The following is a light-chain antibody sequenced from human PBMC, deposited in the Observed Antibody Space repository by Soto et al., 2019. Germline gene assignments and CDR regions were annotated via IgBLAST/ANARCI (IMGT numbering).Light chain of an antibody. CDR1: QSISSW. CDR3: HHYNTYSRT. J-gene: IGKJ1*01. CDR2: EGS. Sequence: DIQMTQSPSTLSASIGDRVTITCRASQSISSWLAWYRQKPGEAPKLLIYEGSTLERGVPSSFSGSGSGQEFPLTLSSLQPDDFATFYFHHYNTYSRTFGQATSVEVK. V-gene: IGKV1-5*03.